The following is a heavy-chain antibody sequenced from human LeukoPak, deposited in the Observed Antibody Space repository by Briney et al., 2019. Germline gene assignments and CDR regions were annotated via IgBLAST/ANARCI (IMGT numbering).Heavy chain of an antibody. V-gene: IGHV1-2*02. Sequence: GASVKVSCKASGYTFTGYYMHWVRQAPGQGLEWMGWINPNSGGTNYAQKFQGRVTMTRDTSISTAYMELSRLRSDDTAVYYCARGTEMWFGELFRQFDYWGQGTLVTVSS. J-gene: IGHJ4*02. D-gene: IGHD3-10*01. CDR1: GYTFTGYY. CDR2: INPNSGGT. CDR3: ARGTEMWFGELFRQFDY.